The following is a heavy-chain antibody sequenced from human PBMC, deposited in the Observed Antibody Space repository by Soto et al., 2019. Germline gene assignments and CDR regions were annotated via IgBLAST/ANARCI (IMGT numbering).Heavy chain of an antibody. D-gene: IGHD1-26*01. CDR1: GGTFSSYA. J-gene: IGHJ3*02. CDR2: IIPVFGTA. Sequence: GASVKVSCKASGGTFSSYAISWVRQAPGQGLEWMGGIIPVFGTANYAQKFQGRVTITADESTSTAYMELSSLRSEDTAVYYCAGGNHPHGAFDIWGQGTMVTVSS. V-gene: IGHV1-69*13. CDR3: AGGNHPHGAFDI.